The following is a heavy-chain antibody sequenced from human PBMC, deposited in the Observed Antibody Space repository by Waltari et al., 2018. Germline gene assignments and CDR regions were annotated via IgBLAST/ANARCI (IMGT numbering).Heavy chain of an antibody. CDR3: TRDGSSTMIVVAYMDV. CDR2: ISSGSSYI. V-gene: IGHV3-21*03. Sequence: EVQLVESGGGLVKPGGSLRLSCAASGFIFTDYSVNWVRQAPGKGLEWVSSISSGSSYIYYADSVRGRFTISRDDAKNSLYLQMNSLRAEDTAVYYCTRDGSSTMIVVAYMDVWGRGTTVTVSS. D-gene: IGHD3-22*01. J-gene: IGHJ6*03. CDR1: GFIFTDYS.